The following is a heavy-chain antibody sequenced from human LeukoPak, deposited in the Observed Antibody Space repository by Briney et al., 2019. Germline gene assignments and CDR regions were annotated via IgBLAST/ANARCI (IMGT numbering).Heavy chain of an antibody. J-gene: IGHJ5*02. CDR3: ARDRYCSSTSCYGGLDP. V-gene: IGHV4-59*01. Sequence: ASETLSLTCTVSGGSISSYYWSWIRQPPGKGLEWIGYIYCSGSTNYNPSLKSRVTISVDTSKNQFSLKLSSVTAADTAVYYCARDRYCSSTSCYGGLDPWGQGTLVTVSS. CDR1: GGSISSYY. CDR2: IYCSGST. D-gene: IGHD2-2*01.